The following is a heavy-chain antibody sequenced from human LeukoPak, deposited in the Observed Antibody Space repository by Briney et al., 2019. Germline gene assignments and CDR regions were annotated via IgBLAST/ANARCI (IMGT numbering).Heavy chain of an antibody. CDR2: IYYSGGT. CDR3: ARQGITAAPYYYYYMDV. Sequence: SETLSLTCTVSGGSISSSTYYWGWIRQPPGKGLEWIGSIYYSGGTYYNPSLKSRVTISIDTSKTQFSLKLSSVTAADTAVYYCARQGITAAPYYYYYMDVWGKGTTVTVSS. J-gene: IGHJ6*03. D-gene: IGHD1-14*01. CDR1: GGSISSSTYY. V-gene: IGHV4-39*01.